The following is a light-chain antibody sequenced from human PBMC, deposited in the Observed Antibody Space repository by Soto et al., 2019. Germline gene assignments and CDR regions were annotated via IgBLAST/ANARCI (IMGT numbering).Light chain of an antibody. CDR3: QQYNDWPLT. V-gene: IGKV3-15*01. CDR2: GAF. CDR1: QSVSDN. J-gene: IGKJ1*01. Sequence: EILMTQSPVTLSVSPGERVTLSCRASQSVSDNLAWYQQKPGQAPSLLIYGAFTRATGVPARFSGAGSGTDFTLTNSSLKSEDFALYYCQQYNDWPLTFGQGTKVEI.